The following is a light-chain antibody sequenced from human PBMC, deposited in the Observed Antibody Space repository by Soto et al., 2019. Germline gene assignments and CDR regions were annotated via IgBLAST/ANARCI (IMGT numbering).Light chain of an antibody. CDR1: RSVSNY. V-gene: IGKV1-39*01. CDR2: AAS. Sequence: DLQMTQSPPSLSASVGDRVTITCRASRSVSNYLNWYQQKPGKAPKLLIYAASSLQSGVPSRFSGSGSGTDFTLTIRSLQPEDFATYYCQQSHSIPLTFGQGTKVEIK. J-gene: IGKJ1*01. CDR3: QQSHSIPLT.